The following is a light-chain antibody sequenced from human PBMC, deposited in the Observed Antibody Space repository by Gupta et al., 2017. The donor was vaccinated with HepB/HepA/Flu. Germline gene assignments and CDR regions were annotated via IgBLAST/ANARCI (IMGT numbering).Light chain of an antibody. CDR2: GAS. CDR3: QQYNNWPPFT. V-gene: IGKV3-15*01. Sequence: EIVLTHSPATLSVSPGERATLSCTASQSVSSNLAWYQQKPAQAPRLLIYGASTRYTGIPARFSGSGSGTEFTLTISILQSEDFAVYYCQQYNNWPPFTFGPGTKVDIK. J-gene: IGKJ3*01. CDR1: QSVSSN.